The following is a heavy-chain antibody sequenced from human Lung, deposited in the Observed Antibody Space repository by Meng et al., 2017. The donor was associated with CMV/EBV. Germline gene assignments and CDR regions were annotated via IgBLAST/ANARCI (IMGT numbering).Heavy chain of an antibody. CDR1: GFTFSDYY. Sequence: SCAVSGFTFSDYYMAWIRQAPGKGLEWVSYISGSGTTTYYADSVQGRFTISRDSAKNSLYLEMNSLRAEDTAVYYCARDCATTSCYNPINTYYYFYGLDGXGQGXTVTVS. V-gene: IGHV3-11*01. J-gene: IGHJ6*02. CDR3: ARDCATTSCYNPINTYYYFYGLDG. D-gene: IGHD2-2*02. CDR2: ISGSGTTT.